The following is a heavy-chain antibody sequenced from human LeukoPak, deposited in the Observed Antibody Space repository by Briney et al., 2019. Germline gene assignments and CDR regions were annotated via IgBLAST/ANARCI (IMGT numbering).Heavy chain of an antibody. Sequence: GGSLRLSCAASGFTFSSYWMHWVRQAPGEALVWVSRINSDGSSTRYADSVKGRFTISRDNAKNTLYLRMNSLRAEDTAVYYCARAAEAVPGPGFDYWGQGTLVTVSS. D-gene: IGHD6-19*01. V-gene: IGHV3-74*01. CDR3: ARAAEAVPGPGFDY. CDR1: GFTFSSYW. J-gene: IGHJ4*02. CDR2: INSDGSST.